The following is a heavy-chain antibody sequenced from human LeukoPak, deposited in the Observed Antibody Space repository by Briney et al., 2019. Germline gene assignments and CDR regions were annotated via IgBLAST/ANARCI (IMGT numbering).Heavy chain of an antibody. CDR1: GGSISSYY. D-gene: IGHD6-13*01. CDR2: IYYSGST. V-gene: IGHV4-59*01. Sequence: SETLSLTCTLSGGSISSYYWSWIRQPPGKGLEWIGYIYYSGSTNYNPSLKSRVTISVDTSKNQFSLKLSSVTAADTAVYYCAREGSSWYREDYYYYMDVWGKGTTVTVS. CDR3: AREGSSWYREDYYYYMDV. J-gene: IGHJ6*03.